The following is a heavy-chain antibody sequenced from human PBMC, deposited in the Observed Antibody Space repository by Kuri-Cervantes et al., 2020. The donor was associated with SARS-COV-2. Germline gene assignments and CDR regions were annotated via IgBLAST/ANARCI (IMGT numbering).Heavy chain of an antibody. D-gene: IGHD2-15*01. CDR2: IRYDGSNK. CDR1: GFTFSSYG. CDR3: ARVGIVVVVATIPDWFDP. V-gene: IGHV3-30*02. J-gene: IGHJ5*02. Sequence: GESLKISCAASGFTFSSYGMHWVRQAPGKGLEWVAFIRYDGSNKYYADSVKGRFTISRDNSKNTLYLQMNSLRAEDTAVYYCARVGIVVVVATIPDWFDPWGQGTLVTVSS.